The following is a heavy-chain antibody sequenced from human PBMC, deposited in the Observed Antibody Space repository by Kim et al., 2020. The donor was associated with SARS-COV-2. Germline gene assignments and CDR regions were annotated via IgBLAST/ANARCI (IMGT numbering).Heavy chain of an antibody. CDR2: IYYTGST. D-gene: IGHD1-1*01. CDR1: GDSISGSSCY. V-gene: IGHV4-39*01. J-gene: IGHJ4*02. Sequence: SETLSLTCTVSGDSISGSSCYWGWIRQPPGKGLEWIGTIYYTGSTYYNPSLKSRVTISVDTSKNQFSLKLSSVTAADTAMYFCARQGDTTNWHYFDYWGQRTLVTVSS. CDR3: ARQGDTTNWHYFDY.